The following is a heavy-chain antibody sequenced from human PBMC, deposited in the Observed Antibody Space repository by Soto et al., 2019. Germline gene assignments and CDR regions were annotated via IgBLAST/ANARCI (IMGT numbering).Heavy chain of an antibody. CDR3: AAVVVNTWGDFDY. CDR2: IVVGSGNT. D-gene: IGHD3-22*01. CDR1: GFTFTSSA. V-gene: IGHV1-58*01. Sequence: QMQLVQSGPEVKKPGTSVKVSCKASGFTFTSSAVQWVRQARGQRLEWIGWIVVGSGNTNYAQKFQERVTITRDMSTSTAYMELSSLRSEVTAVYYCAAVVVNTWGDFDYWGQGTLVTVSS. J-gene: IGHJ4*02.